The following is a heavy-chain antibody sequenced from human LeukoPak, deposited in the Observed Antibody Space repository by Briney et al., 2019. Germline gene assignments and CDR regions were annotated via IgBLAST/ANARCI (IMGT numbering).Heavy chain of an antibody. Sequence: GGSLRLSCAASGFAFRGAWIHWVRQVPGKGRLWVSSISNGAMIKEYTDSVKGRFTISRDNGKKTVYLQMNSLTAEDTAVYYCTRGPLPAPGIADYWGQGTRVTVST. CDR1: GFAFRGAW. CDR2: ISNGAMIK. CDR3: TRGPLPAPGIADY. D-gene: IGHD6-13*01. V-gene: IGHV3-74*03. J-gene: IGHJ4*02.